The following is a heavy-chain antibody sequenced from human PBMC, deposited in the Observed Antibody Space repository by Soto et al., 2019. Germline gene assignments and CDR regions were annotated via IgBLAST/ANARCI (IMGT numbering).Heavy chain of an antibody. CDR2: IIPILGIA. CDR1: GGTFSSYT. J-gene: IGHJ4*02. D-gene: IGHD6-19*01. Sequence: SVKVSCKASGGTFSSYTISWVRQAPGQGLEWMGRIIPILGIANYAQKLQGRVTITADKSTSTAYMELSSLRSEDTAVYYCAREREEDSSGPLYYFDYWGQGTLVTVS. CDR3: AREREEDSSGPLYYFDY. V-gene: IGHV1-69*04.